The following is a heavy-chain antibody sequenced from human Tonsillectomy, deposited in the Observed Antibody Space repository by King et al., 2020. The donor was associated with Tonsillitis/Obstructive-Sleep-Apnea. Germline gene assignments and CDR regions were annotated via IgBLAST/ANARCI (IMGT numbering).Heavy chain of an antibody. CDR2: IKQDGSEK. V-gene: IGHV3-7*03. D-gene: IGHD3-3*01. J-gene: IGHJ4*02. CDR3: ARGAKYYEFWGGYSDI. CDR1: GFTFSSYW. Sequence: VQLVESGGGLVQPGGSLRLSCAASGFTFSSYWMSWVRQAPGKGLEWVANIKQDGSEKYYVDSVKGRFTISRDNAKNSLYLQMNSLRAEDTAVYYCARGAKYYEFWGGYSDICGQGTLVTASS.